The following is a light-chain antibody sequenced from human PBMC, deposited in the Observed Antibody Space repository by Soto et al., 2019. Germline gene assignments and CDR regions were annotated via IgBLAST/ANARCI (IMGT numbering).Light chain of an antibody. J-gene: IGLJ3*02. V-gene: IGLV4-69*02. CDR2: VNSDGSH. CDR1: RGHNYYA. CDR3: QTWGTGIGV. Sequence: QAVVTQSPSASASLGASVNLTCSLDRGHNYYAIAWHQQQPERGPRFLMKVNSDGSHSRGDGIPDRFSGSSSGAERYLTISSLQSEDEGDYYCQTWGTGIGVFGGGTQLTVL.